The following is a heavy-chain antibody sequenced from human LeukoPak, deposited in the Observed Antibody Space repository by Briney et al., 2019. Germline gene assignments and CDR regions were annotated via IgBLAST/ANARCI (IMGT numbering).Heavy chain of an antibody. Sequence: GGSLRLSCAASGFTFSNYWMSWVRQAPGKGLEWLANIDQDGSEKYYIDSVKGRFTISRDNSKNTLYLQMNSLRAEDTAVYYCARSPDYYGSGSYGGWLDYWGQGTLVTVSS. CDR1: GFTFSNYW. CDR2: IDQDGSEK. V-gene: IGHV3-7*01. CDR3: ARSPDYYGSGSYGGWLDY. D-gene: IGHD3-10*01. J-gene: IGHJ4*02.